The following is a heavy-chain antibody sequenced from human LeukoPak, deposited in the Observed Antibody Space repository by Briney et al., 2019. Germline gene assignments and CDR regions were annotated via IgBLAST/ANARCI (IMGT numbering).Heavy chain of an antibody. D-gene: IGHD2-15*01. CDR3: ARGDSSFFDY. J-gene: IGHJ4*02. CDR1: GGSISSSSYY. CDR2: IYYSGST. V-gene: IGHV4-39*01. Sequence: LETLSLTCTVSGGSISSSSYYWGWIRQPPGKGLEWIGSIYYSGSTYYNPSLKSRVTISVDTSKNQFSLKLSSVTAADTAVYYCARGDSSFFDYWGQGTLVTVSS.